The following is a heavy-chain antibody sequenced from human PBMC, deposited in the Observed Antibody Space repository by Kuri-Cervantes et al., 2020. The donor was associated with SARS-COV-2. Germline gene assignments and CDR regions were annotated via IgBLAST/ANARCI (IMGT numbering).Heavy chain of an antibody. CDR2: ISHDGKNK. V-gene: IGHV3-30*18. CDR3: AKAGGGTAARPVPYYYYYGMDV. CDR1: GFNFSRTD. Sequence: GESLKISCAASGFNFSRTDMHWVRQAPGKGLEWVAVISHDGKNKKCIASGKGRFTISRDNSQNTLYLHMNSLRAEDTAVYYCAKAGGGTAARPVPYYYYYGMDVWGQGTTVTVSS. J-gene: IGHJ6*02. D-gene: IGHD6-6*01.